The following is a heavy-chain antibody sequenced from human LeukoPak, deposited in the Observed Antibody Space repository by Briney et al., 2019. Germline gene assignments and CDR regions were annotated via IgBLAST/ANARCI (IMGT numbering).Heavy chain of an antibody. V-gene: IGHV3-33*06. CDR3: AKGITYDSSGPFDY. J-gene: IGHJ4*02. D-gene: IGHD3-22*01. CDR2: IWYDGSNK. Sequence: PGRSLRLSCAASGFTFSSYGMHWVRQAPGKGLEWVAVIWYDGSNKYYADSVKGRFSISRDNSKNTLYLQMNSLRAEDTAVYYCAKGITYDSSGPFDYWGQGTLVTVSS. CDR1: GFTFSSYG.